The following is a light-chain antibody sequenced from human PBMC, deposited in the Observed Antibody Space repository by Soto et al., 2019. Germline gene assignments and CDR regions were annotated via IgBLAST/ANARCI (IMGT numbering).Light chain of an antibody. CDR3: SSYTSRSTLVV. CDR2: EVS. V-gene: IGLV2-14*01. J-gene: IGLJ2*01. Sequence: QSALTQPASVSGSPGQSITISCTGTSSDVGGYNYVSWYQQHPGKAPKLMIYEVSHRPSGFSNRCSGSKSGNTASRTICGLQSEDEADYYCSSYTSRSTLVVFGGGTQLTVL. CDR1: SSDVGGYNY.